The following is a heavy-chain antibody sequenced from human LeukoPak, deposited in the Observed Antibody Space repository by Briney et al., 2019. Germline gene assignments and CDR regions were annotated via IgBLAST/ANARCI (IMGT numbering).Heavy chain of an antibody. V-gene: IGHV4-59*01. J-gene: IGHJ1*01. CDR2: IYYSGST. D-gene: IGHD6-19*01. CDR1: GGSISSYY. Sequence: SETLSLTCTVSGGSISSYYWSWIRQPPGKGLEWIGYIYYSGSTNYNPSLKSRVTISVDTSKNQFSLKLSYVTAADTAVYYCARGYSSGYGGPFEYFQHWGQGTLVTVSS. CDR3: ARGYSSGYGGPFEYFQH.